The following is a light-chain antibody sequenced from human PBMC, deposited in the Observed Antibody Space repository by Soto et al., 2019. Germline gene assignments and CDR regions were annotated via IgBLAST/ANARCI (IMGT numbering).Light chain of an antibody. CDR3: QQYDDSMT. Sequence: EIVMTQSPATLSVSPGESATLSCRASQSLRSNLAWYQQKPGQAPRLLIYGASTRATGIPDRFSGSGSGTDFTLTISRLEPEDFAVYHCQQYDDSMTFGQGTKVDI. CDR2: GAS. CDR1: QSLRSN. V-gene: IGKV3D-15*01. J-gene: IGKJ1*01.